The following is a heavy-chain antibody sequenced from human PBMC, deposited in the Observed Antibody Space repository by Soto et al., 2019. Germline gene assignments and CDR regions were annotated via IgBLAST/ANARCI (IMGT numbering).Heavy chain of an antibody. CDR2: ISYDGSNK. Sequence: HVQLVESGGAVVQPGRSLRLSCAASGFTFSSYDMHWVRQAPGKGLEWVAVISYDGSNKYYADSVKGRFTISRDNSKNTLYLQMHSLRTEDTAVYYCATKIVAATSDYWGQGTLVTVSS. D-gene: IGHD2-15*01. J-gene: IGHJ4*02. V-gene: IGHV3-30*03. CDR3: ATKIVAATSDY. CDR1: GFTFSSYD.